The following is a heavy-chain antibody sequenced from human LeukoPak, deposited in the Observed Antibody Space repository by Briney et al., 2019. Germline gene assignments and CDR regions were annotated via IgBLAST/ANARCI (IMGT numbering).Heavy chain of an antibody. CDR2: IIPIFGTP. CDR1: GGTFSSYV. CDR3: AGDLHLGMEFSPVGYFDY. Sequence: ASVKVSCKASGGTFSSYVISWVRRAPGQGREWMGGIIPIFGTPNYAQKFQCRVTITTDESTSTAYMELSSLRSEDTAMYYCAGDLHLGMEFSPVGYFDYWGQGTLVTVSS. V-gene: IGHV1-69*05. D-gene: IGHD7-27*01. J-gene: IGHJ4*02.